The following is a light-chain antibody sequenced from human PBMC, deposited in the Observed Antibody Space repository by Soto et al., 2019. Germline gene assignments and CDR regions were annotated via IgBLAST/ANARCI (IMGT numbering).Light chain of an antibody. CDR2: EVS. J-gene: IGLJ1*01. CDR1: SSDVGAYDY. V-gene: IGLV2-14*03. CDR3: SSYTSSSTRV. Sequence: QSVLTQPASVSGSPGQSITISCTGTSSDVGAYDYVSWYQQHPDKAPKLMIYEVSNRPSGVSNRFSGSKSVNTATPTISGLQADDEADYYCSSYTSSSTRVFGTGTKLTVL.